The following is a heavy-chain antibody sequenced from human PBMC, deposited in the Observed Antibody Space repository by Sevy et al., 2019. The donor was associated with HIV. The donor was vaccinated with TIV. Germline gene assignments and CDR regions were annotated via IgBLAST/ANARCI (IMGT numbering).Heavy chain of an antibody. Sequence: GGSLRLSCAASGFTFSNYGMHWVRQAPGKGLEWVAVISYDGSIKYYADSVRGRFTISRDNSKNTLYLHMNSLRPEDTTMYFCAKDQGRLLELDYWGQGTLVTVSS. D-gene: IGHD1-7*01. CDR1: GFTFSNYG. CDR3: AKDQGRLLELDY. CDR2: ISYDGSIK. J-gene: IGHJ4*02. V-gene: IGHV3-30*18.